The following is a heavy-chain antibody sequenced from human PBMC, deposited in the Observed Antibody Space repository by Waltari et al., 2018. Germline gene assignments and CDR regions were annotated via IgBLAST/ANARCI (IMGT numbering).Heavy chain of an antibody. CDR2: TYYSGST. CDR3: ARDAGSSGWYGGYYYYGMDV. D-gene: IGHD6-19*01. CDR1: GGSISSYY. V-gene: IGHV4-59*01. J-gene: IGHJ6*02. Sequence: QVQLQESGPGLVQPSETLSLTCTVSGGSISSYYWRWIRKPPGTGLEWSGYTYYSGSTNYNPSLKSRVTISVDTSKNQFSLKLSSVTAADTAVYYCARDAGSSGWYGGYYYYGMDVWGQGTTVTVSS.